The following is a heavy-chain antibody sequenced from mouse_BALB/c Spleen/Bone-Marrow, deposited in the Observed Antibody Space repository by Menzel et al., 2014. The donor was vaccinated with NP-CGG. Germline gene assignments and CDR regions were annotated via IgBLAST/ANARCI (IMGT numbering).Heavy chain of an antibody. CDR2: ISSGSSTI. CDR1: GFTFSSFG. CDR3: ARSGSSSGYFDY. V-gene: IGHV5-17*02. Sequence: DVQLVESGGGLVQPGGSRTLSCAASGFTFSSFGMHWVRQAPEKGLEWVAYISSGSSTIYYADTVMGRFTISRDNPKNTLFLQMTSLRSGDTAMYYCARSGSSSGYFDYWGQGPTLTVSS. D-gene: IGHD1-1*01. J-gene: IGHJ2*01.